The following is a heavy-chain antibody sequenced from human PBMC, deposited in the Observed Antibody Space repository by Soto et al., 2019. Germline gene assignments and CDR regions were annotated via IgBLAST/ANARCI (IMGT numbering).Heavy chain of an antibody. CDR3: ARLDKVRGRGYYYGMDV. CDR2: IIPIFGTA. J-gene: IGHJ6*02. V-gene: IGHV1-69*13. CDR1: GGTFSSYA. Sequence: SVKVSCKASGGTFSSYAISWVRQAPGQGLEWMGGIIPIFGTANYAQKFQGRVTITADESTSTAYMELSSLRSEDTAVYYCARLDKVRGRGYYYGMDVWGQGTTVTVSS. D-gene: IGHD3-10*01.